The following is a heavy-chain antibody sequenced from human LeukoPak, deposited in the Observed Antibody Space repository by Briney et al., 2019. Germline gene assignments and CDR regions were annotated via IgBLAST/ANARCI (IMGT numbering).Heavy chain of an antibody. V-gene: IGHV1-2*02. J-gene: IGHJ5*02. CDR3: AREAPLGYCSSTSCYPVGWFGP. D-gene: IGHD2-2*01. CDR1: GYTFTGYY. CDR2: INPNSGGT. Sequence: GASVKVSCKASGYTFTGYYMHWVRQAPGQGLEWMGWINPNSGGTNYAQKFQGRVTMTRDTSISTAYMELSRLRSDDTAVYYCAREAPLGYCSSTSCYPVGWFGPWGQGTLVTVSS.